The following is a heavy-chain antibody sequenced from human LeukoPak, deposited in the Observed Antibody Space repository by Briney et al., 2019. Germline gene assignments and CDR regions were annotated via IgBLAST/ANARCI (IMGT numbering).Heavy chain of an antibody. V-gene: IGHV3-30*18. J-gene: IGHJ4*02. CDR3: AKDARDGYNHPSYYFDS. CDR1: GFTFSSYG. Sequence: GRSLRLSCAASGFTFSSYGIHWVRQAPGKGLEWVAITSYDGSNKYYADSVKGRFTISRDNSKNMLYLQMNSLRAEDTAVYYCAKDARDGYNHPSYYFDSWGQGTLVTVSS. D-gene: IGHD5-24*01. CDR2: TSYDGSNK.